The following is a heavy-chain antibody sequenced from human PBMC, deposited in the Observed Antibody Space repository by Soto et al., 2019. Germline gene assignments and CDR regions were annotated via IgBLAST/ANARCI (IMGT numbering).Heavy chain of an antibody. CDR1: GGSISSGGYY. Sequence: QVQLQESGPGLVKPSQTLSLTCTVSGGSISSGGYYWSWIRQHPGKGLEWIGYIYSSGSTYYNPSLKSRVTMSVDTSKNHFSRKLSSVTAADTAVYYCAIDVRAAAGHNWFDPWGQGTLVTVSS. J-gene: IGHJ5*02. D-gene: IGHD6-13*01. CDR3: AIDVRAAAGHNWFDP. CDR2: IYSSGST. V-gene: IGHV4-31*03.